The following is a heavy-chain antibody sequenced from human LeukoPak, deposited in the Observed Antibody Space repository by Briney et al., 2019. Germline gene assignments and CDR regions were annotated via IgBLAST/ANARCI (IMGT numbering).Heavy chain of an antibody. CDR2: ISGSGGST. CDR3: AKGRLHDSSGVDAFDI. D-gene: IGHD3-22*01. Sequence: GGSLRLSCAASGFTFSSYAMSWVRQAPGKGLEWVSAISGSGGSTYYADSVKGRFTISRDNSKNTLYLQMNSLRAEDTAVYYCAKGRLHDSSGVDAFDIWGQGTVVTVSS. V-gene: IGHV3-23*01. CDR1: GFTFSSYA. J-gene: IGHJ3*02.